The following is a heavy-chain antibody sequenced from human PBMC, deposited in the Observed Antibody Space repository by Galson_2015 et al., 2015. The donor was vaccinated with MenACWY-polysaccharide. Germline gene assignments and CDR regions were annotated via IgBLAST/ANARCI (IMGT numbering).Heavy chain of an antibody. CDR3: ARAIKPWGSGKDY. J-gene: IGHJ4*02. V-gene: IGHV3-30-3*01. CDR2: ISYDGSNK. D-gene: IGHD3-10*01. CDR1: GFTFSSYA. Sequence: SLRLSCAASGFTFSSYAMHWVRQAPGKGLEWVAVISYDGSNKYYADSVKGRFTISRDNSKNTLYLQMNSLRAEDTAVYYRARAIKPWGSGKDYWGQGTLVTVSS.